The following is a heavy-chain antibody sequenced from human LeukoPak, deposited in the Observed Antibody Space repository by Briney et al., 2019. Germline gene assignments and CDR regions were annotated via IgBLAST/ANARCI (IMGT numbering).Heavy chain of an antibody. V-gene: IGHV3-11*01. D-gene: IGHD4-17*01. CDR2: INSRGKTI. Sequence: PGGSLRLSCAASGLTFNDYSMSWIRQAPGKGREWVSYINSRGKTIYYADSVKGRFTISRDNAKSSLYLQMNSLRAEDTAVYYCASLYYGAADYWGQGTLVTVSS. J-gene: IGHJ4*02. CDR1: GLTFNDYS. CDR3: ASLYYGAADY.